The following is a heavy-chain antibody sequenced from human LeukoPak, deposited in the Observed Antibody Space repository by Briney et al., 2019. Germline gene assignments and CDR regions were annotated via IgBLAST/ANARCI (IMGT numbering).Heavy chain of an antibody. Sequence: SETLSLTCAVSGYSISSGYYWGWIRQPPGKGLEWIGSIYHSGSTHYNPPLKSRVTISVDTSKNQFSLKLSSMTAADTAVYYCARLQGLYSSSYDYWGQGTLVTVSS. V-gene: IGHV4-38-2*01. J-gene: IGHJ4*02. CDR3: ARLQGLYSSSYDY. D-gene: IGHD6-6*01. CDR2: IYHSGST. CDR1: GYSISSGYY.